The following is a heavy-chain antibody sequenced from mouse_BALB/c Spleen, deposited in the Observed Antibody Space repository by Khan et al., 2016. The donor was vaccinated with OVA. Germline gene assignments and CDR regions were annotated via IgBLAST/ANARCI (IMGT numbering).Heavy chain of an antibody. Sequence: QVQLQQSGAELVRPGSSVKISCKASGYAFSNYWMNWVKQRPGQGLEWIGQIYPGDGDTSFNGKFRGKATLTADKSSSTAYMQLSSLTSEDSAVYFCARSGYDYLAYWGQGTLVTVSA. CDR2: IYPGDGDT. CDR3: ARSGYDYLAY. J-gene: IGHJ3*01. CDR1: GYAFSNYW. D-gene: IGHD2-14*01. V-gene: IGHV1-80*01.